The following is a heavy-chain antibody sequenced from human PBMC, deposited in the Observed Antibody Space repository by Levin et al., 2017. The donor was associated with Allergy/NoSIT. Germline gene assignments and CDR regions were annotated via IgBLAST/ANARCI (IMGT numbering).Heavy chain of an antibody. D-gene: IGHD6-6*01. CDR1: GGSISSYY. CDR2: IYYSGST. V-gene: IGHV4-59*01. J-gene: IGHJ6*03. CDR3: ARGYREYSSSSWNYYYYYMDV. Sequence: AGGSLRLSCTVSGGSISSYYWSWIRQPPGKGLEWIGYIYYSGSTNYNPSLKSRVTISVDTSKNQFSLKLSSVTAADTAVYYCARGYREYSSSSWNYYYYYMDVWGKGTTVTVSS.